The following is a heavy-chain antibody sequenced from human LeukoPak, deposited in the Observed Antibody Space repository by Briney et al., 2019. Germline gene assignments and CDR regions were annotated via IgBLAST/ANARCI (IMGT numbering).Heavy chain of an antibody. CDR3: ARDGIIAAAGPNWFDP. V-gene: IGHV1-18*01. Sequence: VSVKVSCKASGYTFTSYGISWVRQAPGQGLEGMGWITAYNDNTYYAQKLQGRVTMTTDTSTSTAYMELRSLRSDDTAVYYCARDGIIAAAGPNWFDPWGQGTLVTVSS. D-gene: IGHD6-13*01. CDR1: GYTFTSYG. CDR2: ITAYNDNT. J-gene: IGHJ5*02.